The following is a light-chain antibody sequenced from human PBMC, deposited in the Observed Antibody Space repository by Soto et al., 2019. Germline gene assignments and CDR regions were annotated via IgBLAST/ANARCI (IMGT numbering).Light chain of an antibody. CDR1: SSDIGASNS. CDR2: EVT. Sequence: QSVLTQPPSASGSPGQSVTISCAGSSSDIGASNSVSWYQQHPGKAPKLLISEVTKRPSGVPDRFSGCKSGNTASLTVSGLQADDEADYYCGSKAGSNKHVVFGGGTKLTVL. V-gene: IGLV2-8*01. J-gene: IGLJ2*01. CDR3: GSKAGSNKHVV.